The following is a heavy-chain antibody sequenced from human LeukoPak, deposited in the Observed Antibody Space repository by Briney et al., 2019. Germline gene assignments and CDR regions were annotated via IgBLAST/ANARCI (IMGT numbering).Heavy chain of an antibody. CDR3: ARDANYYDSSGYYYNYYGMDV. CDR2: IYSGGST. CDR1: GFTVSSNY. V-gene: IGHV3-66*01. D-gene: IGHD3-22*01. J-gene: IGHJ6*02. Sequence: GGSLRLSCAASGFTVSSNYMSWVRQAPGKGLEWVSVIYSGGSTYYADSVKGRFTISRDNSKNTLYLQMNSLRAEDTAVYYCARDANYYDSSGYYYNYYGMDVWGQGTTVTVSS.